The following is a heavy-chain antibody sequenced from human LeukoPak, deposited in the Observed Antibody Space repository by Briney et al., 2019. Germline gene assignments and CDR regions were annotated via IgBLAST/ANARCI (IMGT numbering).Heavy chain of an antibody. CDR3: ARDRVLLWFGELDFDY. V-gene: IGHV3-7*01. CDR1: GFTFSSYW. CDR2: IKQDGSEK. D-gene: IGHD3-10*01. J-gene: IGHJ4*02. Sequence: LGGSLRLSCAASGFTFSSYWMSWVRQAPGKGLEWVANIKQDGSEKYYVDSVKGRFTISRDNAKNSLYLQMNSLRAEDTAVYYCARDRVLLWFGELDFDYWGQGTLVTVSS.